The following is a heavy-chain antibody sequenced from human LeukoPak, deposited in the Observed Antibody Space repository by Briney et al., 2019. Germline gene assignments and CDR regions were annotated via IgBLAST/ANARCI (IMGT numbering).Heavy chain of an antibody. V-gene: IGHV4-59*01. CDR3: ARGYYYGSVSNWFDP. J-gene: IGHJ5*02. CDR2: IYYSGST. CDR1: GGSISSYY. Sequence: PSETLSLTCTVSGGSISSYYWSWIRQPPGKGLEWIGYIYYSGSTNYNPSLKSRVTISVDTSKNQFSLKLSSVTAADTAVYYCARGYYYGSVSNWFDPSGQGTLVTVSS. D-gene: IGHD3-10*01.